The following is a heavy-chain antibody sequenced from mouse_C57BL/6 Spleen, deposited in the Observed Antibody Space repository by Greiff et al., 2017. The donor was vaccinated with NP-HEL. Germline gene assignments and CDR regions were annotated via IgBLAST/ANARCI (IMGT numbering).Heavy chain of an antibody. Sequence: EVQLQESGPELVKPGASVKMSCKASGYTFTDYNMHWVKQSHGKSLEWIGYINPNNGGTSYNQKFKGKATLTVNKSSSTAYMELRSLTSEDSAVYYCARRFYYDYDVGVFDYWGQGTTLTVSS. CDR3: ARRFYYDYDVGVFDY. CDR1: GYTFTDYN. V-gene: IGHV1-22*01. J-gene: IGHJ2*01. CDR2: INPNNGGT. D-gene: IGHD2-4*01.